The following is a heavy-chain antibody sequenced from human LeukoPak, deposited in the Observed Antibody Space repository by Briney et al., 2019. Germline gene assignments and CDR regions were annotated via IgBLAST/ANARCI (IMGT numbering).Heavy chain of an antibody. V-gene: IGHV3-30*19. Sequence: GGSLRLSCAASGFTFSCYGMHWVRQAPGKGLEWVAVISYDGSNKYYADSVKGRFTISRDNSKNTLYLQMNSLRAEDTAVYYCARPLLLDYGDYEEYYFDYWGQGTLVTVSS. CDR3: ARPLLLDYGDYEEYYFDY. J-gene: IGHJ4*02. CDR2: ISYDGSNK. D-gene: IGHD4-17*01. CDR1: GFTFSCYG.